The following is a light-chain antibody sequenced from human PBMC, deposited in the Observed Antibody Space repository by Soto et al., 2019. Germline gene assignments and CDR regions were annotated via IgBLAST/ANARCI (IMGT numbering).Light chain of an antibody. V-gene: IGKV1-9*01. J-gene: IGKJ3*01. CDR3: QQLNTSPFT. CDR2: ATS. CDR1: QDISSY. Sequence: DIQLTQSPSFLSASVGDRVTITCRASQDISSYLAWYQQKPGNAPKLLIYATSTLQRGVPSRFGGSGSGTEFTLTISSLQPEDSATYYCQQLNTSPFTFGPGTKVDIK.